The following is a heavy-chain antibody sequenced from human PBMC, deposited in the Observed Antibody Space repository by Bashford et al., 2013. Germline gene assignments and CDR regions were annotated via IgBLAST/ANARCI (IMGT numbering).Heavy chain of an antibody. Sequence: ASVKVSCKISGYTFTDYYIHWVRQAPGQGLECMGWINPNTGDTNYVQKFQGRVTMTRDTSISTAYMDLSRLRSDDTAVYYCARTIEWGSGSPFDYWGQGTLVTVSS. D-gene: IGHD3-10*01. V-gene: IGHV1-2*02. CDR3: ARTIEWGSGSPFDY. CDR2: INPNTGDT. CDR1: GYTFTDYY. J-gene: IGHJ4*02.